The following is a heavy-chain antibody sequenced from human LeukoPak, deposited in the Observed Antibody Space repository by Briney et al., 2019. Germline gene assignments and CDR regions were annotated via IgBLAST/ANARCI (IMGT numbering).Heavy chain of an antibody. CDR2: ISGVDTRT. CDR3: AKDRYSSSSGWFDP. V-gene: IGHV3-23*01. Sequence: GGSLRLSCAASGLTFSSYWMTWVRQAPGKGLEWVSAISGVDTRTYYADSLKGRFTISRDNSKNTLYLQMNSLRAEDTAVYYCAKDRYSSSSGWFDPWGQGTLVTVSS. J-gene: IGHJ5*02. D-gene: IGHD6-13*01. CDR1: GLTFSSYW.